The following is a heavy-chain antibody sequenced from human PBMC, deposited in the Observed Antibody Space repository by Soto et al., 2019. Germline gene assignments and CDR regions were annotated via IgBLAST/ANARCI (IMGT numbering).Heavy chain of an antibody. J-gene: IGHJ4*02. CDR3: ARARYDSSGYLDY. CDR2: ISYDGSNK. D-gene: IGHD3-22*01. Sequence: PGGSLRLSCAASGFTFSSYAMHWVRQAPGKGLEWVAVISYDGSNKYYADSVKGRFTISRDNSKNTLYLQMNSLRAEDTAVYYCARARYDSSGYLDYWGQGTLVTVSS. V-gene: IGHV3-30-3*01. CDR1: GFTFSSYA.